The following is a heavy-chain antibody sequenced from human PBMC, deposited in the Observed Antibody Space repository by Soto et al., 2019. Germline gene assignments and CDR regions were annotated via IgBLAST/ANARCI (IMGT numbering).Heavy chain of an antibody. CDR1: GFIFDDFG. CDR3: AKDRYGSLEGGMDV. V-gene: IGHV3-9*01. J-gene: IGHJ6*03. D-gene: IGHD1-26*01. Sequence: EVQLVESGGGLVQPGWSLRLSCAASGFIFDDFGMHWVRQAPGKGLEWVSGVTWNSGNIDYADSVKGRFTITRDNAKNSLYLQMNGLRGEDTALYYCAKDRYGSLEGGMDVW. CDR2: VTWNSGNI.